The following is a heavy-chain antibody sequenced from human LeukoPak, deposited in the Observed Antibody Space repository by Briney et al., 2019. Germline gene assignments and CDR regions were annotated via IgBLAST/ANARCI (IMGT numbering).Heavy chain of an antibody. CDR1: GGTFSSYA. CDR3: ARDDPTMVRGVIRYSFDY. V-gene: IGHV1-69*05. Sequence: ASVKVSCKASGGTFSSYAISWVRQAPGQGLEWMGRIIPIFGTANYAQKFQGRVTITTDESTSTAYMELSSLRSEDTAVYCCARDDPTMVRGVIRYSFDYWGQGTLVTVSS. CDR2: IIPIFGTA. D-gene: IGHD3-10*01. J-gene: IGHJ4*02.